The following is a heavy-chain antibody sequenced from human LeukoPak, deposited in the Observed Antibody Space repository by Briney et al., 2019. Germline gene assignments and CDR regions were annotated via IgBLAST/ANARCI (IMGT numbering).Heavy chain of an antibody. D-gene: IGHD6-13*01. J-gene: IGHJ6*02. V-gene: IGHV3-33*01. CDR2: IWYDGSNK. Sequence: PGGSLRLSCAASGFTFSSYGMHWVRQAPGKGLEWVAVIWYDGSNKYYADSVKGRFTISRENSKNTLYLQMNSMRAEDTAVYYCAGQQLARDYYYYGMDVWGQGTTVTVSS. CDR3: AGQQLARDYYYYGMDV. CDR1: GFTFSSYG.